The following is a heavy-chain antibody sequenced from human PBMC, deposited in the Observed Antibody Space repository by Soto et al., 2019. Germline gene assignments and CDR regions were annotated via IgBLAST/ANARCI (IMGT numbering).Heavy chain of an antibody. V-gene: IGHV4-59*01. CDR1: GGSISSYY. Sequence: SETLSLTCTVSGGSISSYYWSWIRQPPGKGLEWIGYIYHSGSTNYNPSLKSRVTISVDTSKNQFSLKLSSVTAADTAVYYCARGSSRQDFWSGYYTYYFDYWGQGTLVTVSS. J-gene: IGHJ4*02. CDR2: IYHSGST. CDR3: ARGSSRQDFWSGYYTYYFDY. D-gene: IGHD3-3*01.